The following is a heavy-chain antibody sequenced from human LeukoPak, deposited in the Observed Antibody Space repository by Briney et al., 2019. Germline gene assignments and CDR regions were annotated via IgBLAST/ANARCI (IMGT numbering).Heavy chain of an antibody. CDR3: ARLRIAARRALGYYYYYMDV. Sequence: PSETLSLTFTVSGGSISSSSYYWGWISQPPGKGLEWIGSIYYSGSTYYNPSLKSRVTISVDTSKNQFSLKLSSVTAADTAVYYCARLRIAARRALGYYYYYMDVWGKGTTVTVSS. J-gene: IGHJ6*03. D-gene: IGHD6-6*01. V-gene: IGHV4-39*01. CDR1: GGSISSSSYY. CDR2: IYYSGST.